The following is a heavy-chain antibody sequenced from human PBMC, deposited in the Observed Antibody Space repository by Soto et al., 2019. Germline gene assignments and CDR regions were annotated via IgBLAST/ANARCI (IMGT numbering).Heavy chain of an antibody. V-gene: IGHV3-23*01. CDR3: AKDRAPTDY. CDR1: GFTFSSYA. Sequence: LRXYFASSGFTFSSYAMSWVRQAPGKGLEWVSAISGSGGSTYYADSVKGRFTISRDNSKNTLYLQMNSLRAEDTAVYYCAKDRAPTDYWGQGTLVTVSS. CDR2: ISGSGGST. J-gene: IGHJ4*02.